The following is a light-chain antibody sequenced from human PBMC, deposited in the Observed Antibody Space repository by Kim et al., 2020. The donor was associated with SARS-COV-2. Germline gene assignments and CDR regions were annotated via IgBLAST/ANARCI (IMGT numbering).Light chain of an antibody. Sequence: DIQMTQSPSSMSASVGDRVTITCQASQDIKNHLNWYQHKPGKAPELLISDATNLEVGVPLSFSGSGSGTHFTFTINSLQPEDIATYYCQQYDNLPLTFGGGTKMDIK. CDR1: QDIKNH. CDR2: DAT. V-gene: IGKV1-33*01. CDR3: QQYDNLPLT. J-gene: IGKJ4*01.